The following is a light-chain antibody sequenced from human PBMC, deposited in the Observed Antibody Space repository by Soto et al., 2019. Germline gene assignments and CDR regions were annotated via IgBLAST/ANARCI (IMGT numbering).Light chain of an antibody. CDR2: GAS. CDR1: QGISSF. CDR3: QQLNSFPIP. V-gene: IGKV1-9*01. J-gene: IGKJ3*01. Sequence: IQLTQSPSSLSASVGDRVTITCRASQGISSFLAWYQQKPGNAPKLLIYGASTLQSGVPSRFSGSGSGTYFTLTIGSLQPEDFATYYCQQLNSFPIPFGPGTKVDIK.